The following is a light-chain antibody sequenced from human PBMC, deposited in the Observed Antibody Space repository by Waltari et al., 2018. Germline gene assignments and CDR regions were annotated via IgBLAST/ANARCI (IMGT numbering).Light chain of an antibody. J-gene: IGKJ4*01. CDR1: QDITTS. CDR3: QQFHSYPVT. CDR2: RTS. Sequence: DIQMTQSPSTLSASVGDRVTITCRASQDITTSLAWYQQKPGKAPKVLIYRTSNLNSGVSSRFSGSGSGTEFTLTINSLQPDDFATYYCQQFHSYPVTLGGGTKVEIK. V-gene: IGKV1-5*03.